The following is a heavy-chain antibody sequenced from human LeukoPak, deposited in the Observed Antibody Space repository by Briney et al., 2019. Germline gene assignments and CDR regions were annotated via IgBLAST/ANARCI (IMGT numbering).Heavy chain of an antibody. Sequence: GRSLRLSCEVSGFTVSTNHMSSVRQAPGKWLEWVSVIYSVTNTYYADSVKGRFTISRDNSKNTVFLQMNSLRAEDTAGYYCGRDREVVTAKAQMDVWGKGTTVTVSS. D-gene: IGHD2-21*02. CDR3: GRDREVVTAKAQMDV. CDR1: GFTVSTNH. J-gene: IGHJ6*04. V-gene: IGHV3-53*01. CDR2: IYSVTNT.